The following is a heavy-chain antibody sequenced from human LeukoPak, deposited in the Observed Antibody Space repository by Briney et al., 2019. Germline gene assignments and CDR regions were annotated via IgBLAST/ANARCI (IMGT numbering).Heavy chain of an antibody. D-gene: IGHD3-22*01. V-gene: IGHV3-53*05. CDR1: GLTVSSNY. CDR2: IYSGGST. Sequence: GGSLRLSCAASGLTVSSNYMSWVRQAPGKGLGWVSVIYSGGSTYYADSVKGRFTISRDNSKNTLYLQMNSLRAEDTAVYYCAKGSSSGTVDYWGQGTLVAVSS. CDR3: AKGSSSGTVDY. J-gene: IGHJ4*02.